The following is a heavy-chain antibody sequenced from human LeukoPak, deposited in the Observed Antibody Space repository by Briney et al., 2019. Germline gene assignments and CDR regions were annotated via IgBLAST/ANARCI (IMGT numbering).Heavy chain of an antibody. CDR3: ARDDSSGYSYFDY. D-gene: IGHD3-22*01. Sequence: GGSLRLSCAASGFTFSSYSMNWVRQAPGKGLEWVSSISSSSSYIYYADSVKGRFTISRDNAKNSLYLQMNRLRAEDTAVYYCARDDSSGYSYFDYWGQGTLVTVSS. CDR2: ISSSSSYI. V-gene: IGHV3-21*01. J-gene: IGHJ4*02. CDR1: GFTFSSYS.